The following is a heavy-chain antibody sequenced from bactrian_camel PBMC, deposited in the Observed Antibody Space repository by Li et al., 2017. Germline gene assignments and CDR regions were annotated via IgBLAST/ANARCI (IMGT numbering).Heavy chain of an antibody. CDR3: AADVFPYGAHWSSQYDYDY. D-gene: IGHD6*01. Sequence: VQLVESGGGLVQAGGSLKISCTASAPAFSHYCMGWFRQIPVNEREGVASIEHSGAAYYADSVKGRFTISQDYAKNTVYLQMNSLEAKDTAMYYCAADVFPYGAHWSSQYDYDYWGQGTQVTVS. V-gene: IGHV3-3*01. CDR2: IEHSGAA. J-gene: IGHJ4*01. CDR1: APAFSHYC.